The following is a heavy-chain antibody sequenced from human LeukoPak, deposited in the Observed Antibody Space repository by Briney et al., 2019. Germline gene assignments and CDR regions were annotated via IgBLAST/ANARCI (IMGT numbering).Heavy chain of an antibody. V-gene: IGHV4-39*07. CDR3: ARDSNYDFWSGYYSGDDAFDI. CDR2: IYYSGST. CDR1: GGSISSSSYY. J-gene: IGHJ3*02. Sequence: SETLSLTCTVSGGSISSSSYYWGWIRQPPGKGLEWIGSIYYSGSTYYNPSLKSRVTISVDTSKNQFSLKLSSVTAADTAVYYCARDSNYDFWSGYYSGDDAFDIWGQGTMVTVSS. D-gene: IGHD3-3*01.